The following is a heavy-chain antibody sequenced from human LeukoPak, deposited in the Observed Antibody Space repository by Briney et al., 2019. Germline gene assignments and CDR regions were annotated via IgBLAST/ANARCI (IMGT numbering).Heavy chain of an antibody. CDR3: AREAYCGGDCYEATWYFDL. Sequence: GGFLRLSCAASGFTFSSYSMNWVRQAPGRGLEWVSYISSSSSYIYYADSVKGRFTISRDDAKNSLYLQMNSLRAEDTAVYYCAREAYCGGDCYEATWYFDLWGCGTLVTVSS. CDR2: ISSSSSYI. CDR1: GFTFSSYS. V-gene: IGHV3-21*01. J-gene: IGHJ2*01. D-gene: IGHD2-21*02.